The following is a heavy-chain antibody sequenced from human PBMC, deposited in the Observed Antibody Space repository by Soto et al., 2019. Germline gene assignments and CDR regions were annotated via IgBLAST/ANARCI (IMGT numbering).Heavy chain of an antibody. D-gene: IGHD6-6*01. CDR1: GFTFSSYG. Sequence: GGSLRLSCAASGFTFSSYGMHWVRQAPGKGLEWVAVIWYDGNSKYYADSVKGRFTISRDNSKNTLNLQMNSLRAEDTAVYYCARDREYSSSEFDYWGQGTLVTVSS. V-gene: IGHV3-33*01. J-gene: IGHJ4*02. CDR2: IWYDGNSK. CDR3: ARDREYSSSEFDY.